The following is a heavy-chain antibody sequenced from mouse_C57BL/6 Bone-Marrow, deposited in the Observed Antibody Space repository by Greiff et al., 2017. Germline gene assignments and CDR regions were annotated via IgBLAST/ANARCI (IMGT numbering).Heavy chain of an antibody. CDR3: ARFEDDSYFDY. D-gene: IGHD2-4*01. Sequence: QVQLQQPGAELVKPGASVKMSCKASGYTFTSYGIRWVQQRTGQGLEWIGEIYHRSGNTYYNEKFKGKATLTADKSSSTADMELLSLTCEDSAVDFCARFEDDSYFDYWGQGTTLTVSS. J-gene: IGHJ2*01. CDR1: GYTFTSYG. V-gene: IGHV1-81*01. CDR2: IYHRSGNT.